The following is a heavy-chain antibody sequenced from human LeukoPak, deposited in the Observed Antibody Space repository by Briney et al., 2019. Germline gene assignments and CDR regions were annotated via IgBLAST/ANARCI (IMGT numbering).Heavy chain of an antibody. D-gene: IGHD5-24*01. CDR1: GYTFTSYG. CDR2: ISAYNGNT. J-gene: IGHJ4*02. CDR3: ASRNRDGYNGVDY. V-gene: IGHV1-18*01. Sequence: ASVKVSCKASGYTFTSYGISWVRQAPGQGLEWMGWISAYNGNTNYAQKFQGRVTITADESTSTAYMELSSLRSEDTAVYYCASRNRDGYNGVDYWGQGTLVTVSS.